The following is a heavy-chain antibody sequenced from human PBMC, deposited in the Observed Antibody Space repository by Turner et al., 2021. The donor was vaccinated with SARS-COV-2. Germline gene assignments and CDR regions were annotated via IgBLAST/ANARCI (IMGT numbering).Heavy chain of an antibody. CDR1: GYRFNGYY. Sequence: QVQLVQSGTEVRKPGASVKDACRASGYRFNGYYIHWVRQAPGQGLEWMGWINPNTGATNYAQKSQGRVTLTRDTSIRTVYMELTRLRADDTAVYYCAKDSGAVDGSFDFWGQGSLVAVSS. J-gene: IGHJ4*02. CDR3: AKDSGAVDGSFDF. CDR2: INPNTGAT. V-gene: IGHV1-2*02. D-gene: IGHD3-10*01.